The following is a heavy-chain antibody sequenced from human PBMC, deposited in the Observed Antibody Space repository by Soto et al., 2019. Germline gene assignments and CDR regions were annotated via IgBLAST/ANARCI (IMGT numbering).Heavy chain of an antibody. Sequence: GGSLRLSCTASGFTFSNHGMHWVRQTPGKGLEWVAVIWYDGNPKYYADSVKGRFTISRDNSKNTLDLEMNALRAEDTAVYHCARDFHYDSSGCLDLWGQGTLVTVSS. V-gene: IGHV3-33*01. J-gene: IGHJ3*01. CDR2: IWYDGNPK. D-gene: IGHD3-22*01. CDR1: GFTFSNHG. CDR3: ARDFHYDSSGCLDL.